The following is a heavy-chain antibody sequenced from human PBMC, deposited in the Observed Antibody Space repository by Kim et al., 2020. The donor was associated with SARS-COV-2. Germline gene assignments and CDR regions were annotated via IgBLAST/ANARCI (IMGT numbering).Heavy chain of an antibody. CDR2: INPRGGAT. CDR3: AGGGDIVVVPGALGGGYFDL. D-gene: IGHD2-2*01. CDR1: GYTFSNYY. J-gene: IGHJ2*01. V-gene: IGHV1-46*01. Sequence: ASVKVSCKASGYTFSNYYIHWVRQAPGEGLEWMGLINPRGGATTYAENFQGRVTLTSDTFTTTVYMELSGLRFEDTAVYFCAGGGDIVVVPGALGGGYFDLWGRGTLVTVSS.